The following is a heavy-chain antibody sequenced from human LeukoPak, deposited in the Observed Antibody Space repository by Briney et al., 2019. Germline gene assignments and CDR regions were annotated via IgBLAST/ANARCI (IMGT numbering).Heavy chain of an antibody. Sequence: GASVKVSCKASGYTFTGYYMHWVRQAPGQGLEWMGIINPSGGSTSYAQKFQGRVTMTRDMSTSTVYMELSSLRSEDTAVYYCARDPSGYCSGGSCYSGSHDAFDIWGQGTMVTVSS. CDR2: INPSGGST. V-gene: IGHV1-46*01. J-gene: IGHJ3*02. CDR1: GYTFTGYY. D-gene: IGHD2-15*01. CDR3: ARDPSGYCSGGSCYSGSHDAFDI.